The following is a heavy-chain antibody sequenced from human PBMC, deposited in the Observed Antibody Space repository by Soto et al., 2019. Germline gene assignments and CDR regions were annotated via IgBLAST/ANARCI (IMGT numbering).Heavy chain of an antibody. V-gene: IGHV3-21*01. Sequence: GGSLSLSCAASGFTFSSYSMNWVRQAPGKGLEWVASISSSSSYIYYADSVKGRFTISRDNAKNSLYLQMNSLRAEDTAVYYCARVFSGSYWDFDYWGQGTLVTVSS. CDR3: ARVFSGSYWDFDY. CDR2: ISSSSSYI. J-gene: IGHJ4*02. CDR1: GFTFSSYS. D-gene: IGHD1-26*01.